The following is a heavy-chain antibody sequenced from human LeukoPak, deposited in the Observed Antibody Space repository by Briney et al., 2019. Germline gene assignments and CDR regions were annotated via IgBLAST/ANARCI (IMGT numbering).Heavy chain of an antibody. CDR1: GGSISSYY. J-gene: IGHJ6*02. V-gene: IGHV4-59*01. CDR2: IYYSGST. Sequence: PSETLSLTCTVSGGSISSYYWSWIRQPPGKGLEWIGYIYYSGSTNYNPSLKSRVTISVDTSKNQFSLKLSSVTAADTAVYYCASGDYGGYYGMDVWGQGTTVTVSS. CDR3: ASGDYGGYYGMDV. D-gene: IGHD4-23*01.